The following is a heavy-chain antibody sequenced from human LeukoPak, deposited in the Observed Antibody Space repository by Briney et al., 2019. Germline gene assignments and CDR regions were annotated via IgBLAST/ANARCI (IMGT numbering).Heavy chain of an antibody. V-gene: IGHV3-48*04. CDR2: ISSSGSTI. D-gene: IGHD3-10*01. Sequence: PGGSLRLSCAASGFSFSIYWMSWVRQAPGKGLEWVSYISSSGSTIVYADSVKGRFTISRDNAKNSLYLQVNSLRVEDTAIYYCARNRGGSTLFESWGQGTLVTVSS. CDR1: GFSFSIYW. J-gene: IGHJ4*02. CDR3: ARNRGGSTLFES.